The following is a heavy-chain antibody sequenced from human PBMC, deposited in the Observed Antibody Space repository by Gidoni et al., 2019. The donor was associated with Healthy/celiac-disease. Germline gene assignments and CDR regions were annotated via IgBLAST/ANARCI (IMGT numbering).Heavy chain of an antibody. Sequence: QITLKHSGPTLVTPTQTLTLTCNFPEFPLSTNGLGLVWIRQPPRKALEWLALLYWNDDKRYSPSLKSRLTITKYTSKNQVVLTMTNMDPVDTATYYCAHRISWYYFDYWGKGTLGTVSS. CDR3: AHRISWYYFDY. D-gene: IGHD6-13*01. CDR1: EFPLSTNGLG. V-gene: IGHV2-5*01. CDR2: LYWNDDK. J-gene: IGHJ4*02.